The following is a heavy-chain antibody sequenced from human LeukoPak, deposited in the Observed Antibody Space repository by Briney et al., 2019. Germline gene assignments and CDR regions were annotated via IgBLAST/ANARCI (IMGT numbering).Heavy chain of an antibody. CDR2: INPSGGST. V-gene: IGHV1-46*01. Sequence: GASVKVSCKPSGYTFTSYHIYWVRQAPGQGLEWMGIINPSGGSTNYAQRFQGRVTMTRDTSTSTVYMALSSLRSEDTAVYYCARVSSGYSSGFDYWGQGSLVTVSS. CDR1: GYTFTSYH. D-gene: IGHD6-19*01. J-gene: IGHJ4*02. CDR3: ARVSSGYSSGFDY.